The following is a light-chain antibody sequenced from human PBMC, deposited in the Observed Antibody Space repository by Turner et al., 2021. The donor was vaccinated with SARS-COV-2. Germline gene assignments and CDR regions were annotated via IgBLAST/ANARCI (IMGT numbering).Light chain of an antibody. V-gene: IGLV1-44*01. Sequence: QSALTQPPSASGTPGQGVTISCSGSNSNIGTKTVSWYQQLPGAAPKLLMYRNNERPSGVPDRISGSKSGTSAYLAISGLQSDDEADYYCAAWDDSLNGVIFGGGTRLTVL. CDR3: AAWDDSLNGVI. CDR1: NSNIGTKT. CDR2: RNN. J-gene: IGLJ2*01.